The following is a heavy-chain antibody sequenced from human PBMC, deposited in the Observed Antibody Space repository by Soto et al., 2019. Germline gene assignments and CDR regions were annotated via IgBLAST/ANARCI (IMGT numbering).Heavy chain of an antibody. CDR2: ISGGGVPV. CDR1: GFTFSGYS. CDR3: ARGWANYYFDF. D-gene: IGHD1-1*01. V-gene: IGHV3-48*02. Sequence: EVQLVQSGGDLVQPGGSLRLSCKASGFTFSGYSMDWVRQAPGKGLEWIAYISGGGVPVYYADSVKGRFTISRDNAKNSLYLQLNHLRDEDTAIYYCARGWANYYFDFWGQGALVTVSS. J-gene: IGHJ4*02.